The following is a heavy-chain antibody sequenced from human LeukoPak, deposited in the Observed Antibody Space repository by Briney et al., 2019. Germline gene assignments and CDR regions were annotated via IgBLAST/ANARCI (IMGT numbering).Heavy chain of an antibody. CDR1: GGSFSGYY. CDR3: ARGRWFDP. V-gene: IGHV4-34*01. CDR2: INHSGST. J-gene: IGHJ5*02. Sequence: PSETLSLTRAVYGGSFSGYYWSWIRQPPGNGLEGIGEINHSGSTNYNPSLKSRVTISVDTSKNQFSLKLSSVTAADTAVYYCARGRWFDPWGQGTLVTVSS.